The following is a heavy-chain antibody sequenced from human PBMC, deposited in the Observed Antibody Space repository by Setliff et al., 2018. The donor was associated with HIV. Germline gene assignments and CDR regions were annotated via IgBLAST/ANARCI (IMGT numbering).Heavy chain of an antibody. Sequence: PSETLSLTCTVSGGSISSYYWGWIRQPPGKRVEWIGYIYYSGSTNYNPSLKSRVTISVDTSKNQFSLKLSSVTAADTAVYYCARDRYYYDSSGYSGAFDIWGQGTMVTVSS. CDR3: ARDRYYYDSSGYSGAFDI. CDR1: GGSISSYY. CDR2: IYYSGST. D-gene: IGHD3-22*01. V-gene: IGHV4-59*01. J-gene: IGHJ3*02.